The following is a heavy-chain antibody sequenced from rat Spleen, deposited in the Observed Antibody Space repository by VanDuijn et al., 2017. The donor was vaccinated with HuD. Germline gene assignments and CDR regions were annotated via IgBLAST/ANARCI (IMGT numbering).Heavy chain of an antibody. J-gene: IGHJ2*01. V-gene: IGHV5-29*01. CDR3: ARAGWDDFDY. CDR1: GFTFADCY. CDR2: ISYDGGST. Sequence: EVQLVESDGGLVQPGRSLKLSCATSGFTFADCYMAWVRQAPTKGLEWVATISYDGGSTYYRDSVKGRFTVSRDNAKSTLYLQMDSLRSEDTATYYCARAGWDDFDYWGQGVMVTVSS.